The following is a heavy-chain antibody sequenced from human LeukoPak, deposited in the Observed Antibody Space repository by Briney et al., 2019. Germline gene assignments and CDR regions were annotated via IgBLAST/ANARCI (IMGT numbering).Heavy chain of an antibody. D-gene: IGHD3-22*01. V-gene: IGHV4-59*08. CDR3: ARHDSSGYYLYWYFDL. CDR2: IYYSGST. J-gene: IGHJ2*01. Sequence: SETLSLTCTVSGGSISSYYWSWIRQPPGKGLEWIGYIYYSGSTNYNPSLKSRVTVSVDTSKNQFSLKLSSVTAADTAVYYCARHDSSGYYLYWYFDLWGRGTLVTVSS. CDR1: GGSISSYY.